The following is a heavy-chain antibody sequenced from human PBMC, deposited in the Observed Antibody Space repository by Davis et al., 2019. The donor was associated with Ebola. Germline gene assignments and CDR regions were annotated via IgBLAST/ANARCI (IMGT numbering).Heavy chain of an antibody. V-gene: IGHV3-21*01. J-gene: IGHJ6*02. CDR3: ARETTPRFLEWLSVGGMDV. Sequence: GESLKISCAASGFTFSTYIMSWVRQAPGKGLEWVSSISSHSDYIYYADSAKGRFTISRDNAKNSLFLQMNSLRAEDTAVYYCARETTPRFLEWLSVGGMDVWGQGTTVTVSS. CDR1: GFTFSTYI. CDR2: ISSHSDYI. D-gene: IGHD3-3*01.